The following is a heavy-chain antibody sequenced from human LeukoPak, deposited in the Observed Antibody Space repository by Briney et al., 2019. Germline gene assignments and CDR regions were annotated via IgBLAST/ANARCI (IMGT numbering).Heavy chain of an antibody. D-gene: IGHD2-2*01. CDR3: ARDVGCSSTSCYVDAFDI. CDR2: INPSGGST. J-gene: IGHJ3*02. V-gene: IGHV1-46*01. Sequence: ASVKVSCKASGYTCTSYYMQWVRQAPGQGLEWMGIINPSGGSTSYAQKFQGRVTMTRDTSTSTVYMELSSLRSEDTAVYYCARDVGCSSTSCYVDAFDIWGQGTMVTVSS. CDR1: GYTCTSYY.